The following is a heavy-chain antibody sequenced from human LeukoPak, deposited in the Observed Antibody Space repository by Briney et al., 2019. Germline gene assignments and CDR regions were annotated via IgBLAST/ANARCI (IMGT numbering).Heavy chain of an antibody. CDR2: IWYDGTEK. D-gene: IGHD3-22*01. CDR1: GLTFRNYA. Sequence: GGSLRLSCAASGLTFRNYAMHWVRQAPGGGLEWVAVIWYDGTEKYYAASVMGRFTISRDSYENTLYLQMNGLRTEDTGVYYCARVNGPNSGYYYTLDLWGQGTPVTVSS. V-gene: IGHV3-33*01. J-gene: IGHJ5*02. CDR3: ARVNGPNSGYYYTLDL.